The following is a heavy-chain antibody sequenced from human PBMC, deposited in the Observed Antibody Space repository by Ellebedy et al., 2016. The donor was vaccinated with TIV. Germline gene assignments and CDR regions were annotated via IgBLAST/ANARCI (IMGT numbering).Heavy chain of an antibody. V-gene: IGHV3-15*01. J-gene: IGHJ6*03. CDR1: GFTFTNAW. CDR2: IKSKTDGGTT. CDR3: TTEYGDYPIPTFYSYMDV. D-gene: IGHD4-17*01. Sequence: GGSLRLSCAASGFTFTNAWMSWVRQAPGKGLEWVGRIKSKTDGGTTDYAAPVKGRFTISRDDSKNTLYLQMNSLETEDTAIYYCTTEYGDYPIPTFYSYMDVWGKGTTVTVSS.